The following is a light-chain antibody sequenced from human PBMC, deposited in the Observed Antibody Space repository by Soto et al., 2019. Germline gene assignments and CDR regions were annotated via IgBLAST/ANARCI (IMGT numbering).Light chain of an antibody. CDR3: QQYNNWPRT. CDR1: QTVNSN. V-gene: IGKV3-15*01. Sequence: IMIPQSSAPPSVSPGERTTLSCMASQTVNSNLAWYQQKPGQAPRLLIYGASTRATGIPARFSGSGSGTEFTLTISSLQSEDFAVYYCQQYNNWPRTFGQGTKVDIK. CDR2: GAS. J-gene: IGKJ1*01.